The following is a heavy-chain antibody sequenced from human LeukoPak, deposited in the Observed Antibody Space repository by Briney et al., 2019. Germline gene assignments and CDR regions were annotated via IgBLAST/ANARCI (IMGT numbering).Heavy chain of an antibody. CDR1: GGSFSGYY. J-gene: IGHJ4*02. Sequence: PSETLSLTCAVYGGSFSGYYWSWIRQPPGKGLEWIGEINHSGSTNYNPSLKSRVTISVDTSKNQFSLKLSSVTAADTAVYYCASYSNDFWSGQHYFDFWGQGTLVTVSS. CDR2: INHSGST. CDR3: ASYSNDFWSGQHYFDF. D-gene: IGHD3-3*01. V-gene: IGHV4-34*01.